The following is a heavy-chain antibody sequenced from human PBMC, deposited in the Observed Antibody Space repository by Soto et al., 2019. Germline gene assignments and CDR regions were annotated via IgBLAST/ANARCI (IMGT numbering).Heavy chain of an antibody. V-gene: IGHV3-11*01. CDR2: ISSSGSSI. Sequence: QVQLVESGGGLVKPGGSLRLSCAASGFTFSDYYISWIRQAPGEGLEWVSYISSSGSSIYYADSVKGLFTNSRDNAKNSLYLQMNRLRAEDTAVYYCARDRWDGDYVHCFDYWGQGTLVTVSS. CDR3: ARDRWDGDYVHCFDY. J-gene: IGHJ4*02. D-gene: IGHD4-17*01. CDR1: GFTFSDYY.